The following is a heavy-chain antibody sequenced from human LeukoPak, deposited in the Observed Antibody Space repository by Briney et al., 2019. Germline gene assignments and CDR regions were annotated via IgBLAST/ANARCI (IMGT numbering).Heavy chain of an antibody. CDR3: ARGITYGDYLDY. CDR1: GGSISSGDYY. D-gene: IGHD4-17*01. J-gene: IGHJ4*02. CDR2: IYYSGST. Sequence: PSQTLSLTCTVSGGSISSGDYYWSWIRQLPGKGLEWIGYIYYSGSTYYNPSLKSRVTISVDTSKNQFSLKLSSVTAADTAVYYCARGITYGDYLDYWGQGTLVTVSS. V-gene: IGHV4-30-4*08.